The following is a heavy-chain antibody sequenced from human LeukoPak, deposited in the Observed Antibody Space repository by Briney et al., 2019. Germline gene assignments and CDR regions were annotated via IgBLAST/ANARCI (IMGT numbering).Heavy chain of an antibody. CDR1: GFTFSRNA. V-gene: IGHV3-23*01. Sequence: GGSLRLSCAASGFTFSRNAMTWVRQAPGKGLEWVSGISGSGGSTFYADSVKGRFTISRDNSKNTLYLQMNSLRAEDTAVFYCAKGGAGIFQFAFDIWGQGTMVTVSS. D-gene: IGHD2-15*01. J-gene: IGHJ3*02. CDR2: ISGSGGST. CDR3: AKGGAGIFQFAFDI.